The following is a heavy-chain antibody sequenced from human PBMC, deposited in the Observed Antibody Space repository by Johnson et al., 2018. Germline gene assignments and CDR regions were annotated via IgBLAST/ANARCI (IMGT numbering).Heavy chain of an antibody. Sequence: QVQLVESGGGLVKXGGSLRLSCAASGFIFSNYYMSWIRQAPGKGLEWVSYISSSGSTIYYADSVKGRFTISRDNAKNSLYLQMNSLRAEDTAVYYCARVDNSGYDDYYMDVWGKGTTVTVSS. J-gene: IGHJ6*03. D-gene: IGHD3-22*01. CDR2: ISSSGSTI. V-gene: IGHV3-11*04. CDR3: ARVDNSGYDDYYMDV. CDR1: GFIFSNYY.